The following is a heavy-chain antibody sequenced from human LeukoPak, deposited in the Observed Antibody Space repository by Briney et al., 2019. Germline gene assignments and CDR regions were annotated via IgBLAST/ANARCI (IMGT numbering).Heavy chain of an antibody. J-gene: IGHJ3*02. Sequence: PSETLSLTCTVSGGSISSGDYYWSWIRQPPGKGLEWIGYIYYSGSTYYNPSLKSRVTISVDTSKNQFSLKLSSVTAADTAVYYCARGQRNYYDSSGLDAFDIWGQGTMVTVPS. CDR3: ARGQRNYYDSSGLDAFDI. V-gene: IGHV4-30-4*01. D-gene: IGHD3-22*01. CDR1: GGSISSGDYY. CDR2: IYYSGST.